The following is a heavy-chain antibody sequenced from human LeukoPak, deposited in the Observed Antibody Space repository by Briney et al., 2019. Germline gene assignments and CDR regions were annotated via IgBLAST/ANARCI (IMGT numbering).Heavy chain of an antibody. CDR1: GFTFRNYG. V-gene: IGHV3-30*18. D-gene: IGHD2-2*01. CDR3: AKDRGRSYCSSTRCYTYGMDV. CDR2: ISYDGSNK. Sequence: GGSLRLSCAASGFTFRNYGMHWVRQAPGKGLEWVALISYDGSNKYYADSVKGRFTISRDNSKNTLYLRMNSLRTEDTAVYYCAKDRGRSYCSSTRCYTYGMDVWGQGTTVTVAS. J-gene: IGHJ6*02.